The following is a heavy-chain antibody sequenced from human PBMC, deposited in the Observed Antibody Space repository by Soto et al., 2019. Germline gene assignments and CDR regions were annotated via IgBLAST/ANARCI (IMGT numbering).Heavy chain of an antibody. Sequence: PGGSLRLSCAASGFTFSAYGMHWARQAPDKGLEWVAVIANDGRDKHHADSVKGRFTISRDNSKNTLYLQMNSLRAEDTAVYYCAKDAKLAAAGYYFDYWGQGTLVTVSS. CDR2: IANDGRDK. CDR1: GFTFSAYG. J-gene: IGHJ4*02. V-gene: IGHV3-30*18. CDR3: AKDAKLAAAGYYFDY. D-gene: IGHD6-13*01.